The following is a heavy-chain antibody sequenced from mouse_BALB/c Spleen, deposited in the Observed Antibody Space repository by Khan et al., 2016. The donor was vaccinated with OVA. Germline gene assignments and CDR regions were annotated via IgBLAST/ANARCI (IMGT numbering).Heavy chain of an antibody. V-gene: IGHV14-3*02. CDR3: AARYGNTFAY. J-gene: IGHJ3*01. D-gene: IGHD2-1*01. CDR1: GFNIKDTY. Sequence: VRLQQSGAELVKPGASIKLSCTASGFNIKDTYMHWVKQRPEQGPEWIGRIDPTNDNVKYDPKLQDKATITADTSSNTAYLQLSSLTSEATAVYYCAARYGNTFAYWGQGTLVSVSA. CDR2: IDPTNDNV.